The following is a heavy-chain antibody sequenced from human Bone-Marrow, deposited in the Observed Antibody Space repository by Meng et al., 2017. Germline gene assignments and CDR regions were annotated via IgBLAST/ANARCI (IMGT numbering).Heavy chain of an antibody. J-gene: IGHJ4*02. CDR3: ATRGNPYLDR. CDR1: DYTLTSDG. CDR2: INIYNGIT. Sequence: QGQVVQSGAEVKKPGASVQVSCKVSDYTLTSDGFSWVRQAPGQGLQWMGWINIYNGITNYGRNFQGRVTLTTDTSTSTGYMELRSLTSDDTAVYYCATRGNPYLDRWGQGTLVTVSS. V-gene: IGHV1-18*04.